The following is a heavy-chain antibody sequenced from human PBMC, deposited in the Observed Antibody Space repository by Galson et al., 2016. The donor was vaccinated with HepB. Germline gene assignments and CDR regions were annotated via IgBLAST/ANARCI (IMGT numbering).Heavy chain of an antibody. D-gene: IGHD6-6*01. J-gene: IGHJ4*02. CDR2: IRSKANSYAP. Sequence: QASGKGLEWVGRIRSKANSYAPAYAASVKGRFTISRDDSQNTAYLQMNSLKTEDTAVYYCTRTNEYEVIDYWGQGTLVTVSS. CDR3: TRTNEYEVIDY. V-gene: IGHV3-73*01.